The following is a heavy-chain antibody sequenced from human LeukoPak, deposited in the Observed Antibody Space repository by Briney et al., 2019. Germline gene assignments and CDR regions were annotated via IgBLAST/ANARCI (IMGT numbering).Heavy chain of an antibody. CDR3: AKVRRVAVAGSIDY. V-gene: IGHV3-23*01. CDR2: ISASGGST. D-gene: IGHD6-19*01. J-gene: IGHJ4*02. Sequence: GGSLRLSCAASGFTFSSYAMSWVRQAPGKGLEWVSAISASGGSTYYAGSVKGRFTISRDNSKNTLYLQTNSLRAEDTAVYYCAKVRRVAVAGSIDYWGQGTLVAVSS. CDR1: GFTFSSYA.